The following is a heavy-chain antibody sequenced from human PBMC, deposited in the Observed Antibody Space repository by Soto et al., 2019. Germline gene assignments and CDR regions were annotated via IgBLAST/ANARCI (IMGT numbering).Heavy chain of an antibody. CDR3: ARDRGYDAHDYYYNAMDV. Sequence: VGSLRLSCISSGFTFRTYTMNWVRQAPGNGLEWVSGIRGFSPYTFYAESVKGRFTISRDNAKNSVFLQMDSLRAEDTAVYYCARDRGYDAHDYYYNAMDVWGQGTTVTVSS. D-gene: IGHD3-10*01. V-gene: IGHV3-21*01. CDR1: GFTFRTYT. CDR2: IRGFSPYT. J-gene: IGHJ6*02.